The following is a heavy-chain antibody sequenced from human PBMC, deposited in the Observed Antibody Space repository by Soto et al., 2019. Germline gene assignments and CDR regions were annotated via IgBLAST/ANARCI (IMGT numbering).Heavy chain of an antibody. CDR1: GGSISSGGYS. V-gene: IGHV4-30-2*02. Sequence: PSETLSLTCAVSGGSISSGGYSWSWIRQPPGKGLEWIGYIYHSGSTYYNPSLKSRVTISVDTSKNQFSLKLSSVTAADTAVYYCARSEGELLKSWGQGTLVTVS. CDR3: ARSEGELLKS. CDR2: IYHSGST. D-gene: IGHD1-26*01. J-gene: IGHJ5*02.